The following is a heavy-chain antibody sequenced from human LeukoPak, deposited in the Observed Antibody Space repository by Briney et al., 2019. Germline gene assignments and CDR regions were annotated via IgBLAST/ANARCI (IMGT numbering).Heavy chain of an antibody. CDR2: IYHSGST. CDR1: GGSISTY. D-gene: IGHD2-2*01. J-gene: IGHJ6*03. V-gene: IGHV4-59*08. Sequence: PSETLSLTCTVSGGSISTYWSWIRQPPGKGLEWIGHIYHSGSTNYNPSLKSRVTISVDTSKNQFSLKLSSVTAADTAVYYCARHVDQLPTTNYYYYYMDVWGKGTTVTVSS. CDR3: ARHVDQLPTTNYYYYYMDV.